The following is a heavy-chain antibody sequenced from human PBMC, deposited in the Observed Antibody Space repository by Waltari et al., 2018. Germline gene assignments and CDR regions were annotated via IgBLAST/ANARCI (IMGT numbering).Heavy chain of an antibody. CDR2: IYFAGST. J-gene: IGHJ3*02. V-gene: IGHV4-39*07. Sequence: QLQLRESGPGLLKPSETLSLTCSVSGDSIGSGYYYWGWIRQAPGKGLEWIGSIYFAGSTICNPSLKSRLTISGDTSKNQFSLRLSSVTAADTAVYYCAREVGGSSWSTTPRGDAFDIWGQGTMVTVSS. D-gene: IGHD6-13*01. CDR1: GDSIGSGYYY. CDR3: AREVGGSSWSTTPRGDAFDI.